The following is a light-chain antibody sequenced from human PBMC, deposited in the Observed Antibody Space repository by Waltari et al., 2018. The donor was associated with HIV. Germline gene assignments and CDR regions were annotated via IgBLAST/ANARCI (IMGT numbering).Light chain of an antibody. CDR2: NNH. V-gene: IGLV1-44*01. J-gene: IGLJ2*01. Sequence: QSVLTQPPSASGTPGQRVTISCSGGSSNIGTYSVNWYQQVPGTAPNLLIYNNHQGPPGVPDRFSGSKSGTSASLAISGLQSEDEADYYCATWEHRLNGPIFGGGTRLTVL. CDR3: ATWEHRLNGPI. CDR1: SSNIGTYS.